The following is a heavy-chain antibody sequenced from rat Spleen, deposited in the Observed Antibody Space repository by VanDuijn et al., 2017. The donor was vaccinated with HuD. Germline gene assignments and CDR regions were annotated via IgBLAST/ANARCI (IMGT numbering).Heavy chain of an antibody. CDR1: GFTFSDYA. D-gene: IGHD1-4*01. Sequence: EVQLVESGGGLVQPGRSLKLSCAASGFTFSDYAMAWVRQAPTKGLEWVASITNSGGSTYYRDSVKGRFTISRDNAKSTLYLQMDSLRSEDTATYYCTRELPGDYWGQGVMVTVSS. V-gene: IGHV5S23*01. CDR3: TRELPGDY. J-gene: IGHJ2*01. CDR2: ITNSGGST.